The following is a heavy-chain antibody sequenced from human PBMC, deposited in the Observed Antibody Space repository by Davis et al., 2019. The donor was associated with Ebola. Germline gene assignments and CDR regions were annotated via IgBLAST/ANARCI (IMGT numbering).Heavy chain of an antibody. CDR2: ISYDGSNK. V-gene: IGHV3-30*14. CDR1: GFTFSSYW. J-gene: IGHJ4*02. Sequence: GESLKISCAASGFTFSSYWMSWVRQAPGKGLEWVAVISYDGSNKYYADSVKGRFTISRDNSKNTLYLQMSSLRAEDTAVYYCVKGIVVVTDLPFDYWGQGTLVTVSS. D-gene: IGHD3-22*01. CDR3: VKGIVVVTDLPFDY.